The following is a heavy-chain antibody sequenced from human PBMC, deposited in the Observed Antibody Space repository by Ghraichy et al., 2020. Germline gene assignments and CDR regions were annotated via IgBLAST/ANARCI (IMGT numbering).Heavy chain of an antibody. Sequence: ASVKVSCKASGYTFTGYYMHWVRQAPGQGLEWMGWINPNSGGTNYAQKFQGRVTMTRDTSISTAYMELSRLRSDDTAVYYCATSRPAAYYYYGMDVWGQGTTVTVSS. V-gene: IGHV1-2*02. CDR3: ATSRPAAYYYYGMDV. CDR2: INPNSGGT. D-gene: IGHD2-2*01. CDR1: GYTFTGYY. J-gene: IGHJ6*02.